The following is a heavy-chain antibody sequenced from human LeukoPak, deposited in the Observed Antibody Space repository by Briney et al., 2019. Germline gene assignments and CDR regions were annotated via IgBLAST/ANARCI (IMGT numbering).Heavy chain of an antibody. D-gene: IGHD1-1*01. Sequence: GGSLRLSCAASGFTFSNYAMSWVRQAPGKGLEWVSAISGSDGRLFYADSVKGRFTISRDNSKNTLSLQMNSLRAEDTAVYYCAKESPYKAPTRTYYFDYWGQGTLVTVSS. J-gene: IGHJ4*02. V-gene: IGHV3-23*01. CDR1: GFTFSNYA. CDR2: ISGSDGRL. CDR3: AKESPYKAPTRTYYFDY.